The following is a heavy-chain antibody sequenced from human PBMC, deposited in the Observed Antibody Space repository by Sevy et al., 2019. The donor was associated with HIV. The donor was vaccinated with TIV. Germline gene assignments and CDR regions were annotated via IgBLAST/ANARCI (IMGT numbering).Heavy chain of an antibody. CDR2: IFPPDSET. CDR1: GYNFTRYW. D-gene: IGHD2-21*02. Sequence: GESLKISCLTSGYNFTRYWITWVRQVPGKGLEWMGVIFPPDSETRYNTSFEGQITMSVDKSLTTAYLQWHNVKASDSGFYYCARVCGTDGAHNWFDPWGQGTLVTVSS. V-gene: IGHV5-51*01. CDR3: ARVCGTDGAHNWFDP. J-gene: IGHJ5*02.